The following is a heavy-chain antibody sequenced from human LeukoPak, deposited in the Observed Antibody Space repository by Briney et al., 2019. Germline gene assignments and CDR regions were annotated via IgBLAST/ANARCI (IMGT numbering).Heavy chain of an antibody. D-gene: IGHD3/OR15-3a*01. CDR2: IYYTGTT. Sequence: SETLSLTCTVSGGSISSSLYHWGWLRQSPGKHLEWLGSIYYTGTTHYNPSLKSRVTISVDTSKNQFSLNLSSVTAADTAVYYCARQEIGLRSFDPWGQGTLVTVSS. CDR3: ARQEIGLRSFDP. J-gene: IGHJ5*02. V-gene: IGHV4-39*01. CDR1: GGSISSSLYH.